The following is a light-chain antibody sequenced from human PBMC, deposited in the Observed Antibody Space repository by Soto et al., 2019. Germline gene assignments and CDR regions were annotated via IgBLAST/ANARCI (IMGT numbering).Light chain of an antibody. CDR1: QDISNY. CDR3: QQYDNRPTFT. Sequence: DIQMTQSPYSLSASVGETVTITCQASQDISNYLNWYQQKPGEAPKLLIYDASNLETGVPSRFSGGGSGTDFTFTISSLQPEDIATYYCQQYDNRPTFTFGPGTKVHIK. V-gene: IGKV1-33*01. J-gene: IGKJ3*01. CDR2: DAS.